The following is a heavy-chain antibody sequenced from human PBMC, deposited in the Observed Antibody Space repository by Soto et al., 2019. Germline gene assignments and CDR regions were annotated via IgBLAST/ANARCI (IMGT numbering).Heavy chain of an antibody. CDR3: AGQTFTIAAASYGRSNWFDP. D-gene: IGHD6-25*01. CDR2: IYFTGNT. CDR1: GGSITSSSHF. V-gene: IGHV4-39*01. Sequence: PSETLSLTCTVSGGSITSSSHFWGWVRQPPGKGLEWIGTIYFTGNTYSTPSLKSRLTMSIDTSKNEFSLRLNSVTAADTAVYYCAGQTFTIAAASYGRSNWFDPWGPGTLVTVS. J-gene: IGHJ5*02.